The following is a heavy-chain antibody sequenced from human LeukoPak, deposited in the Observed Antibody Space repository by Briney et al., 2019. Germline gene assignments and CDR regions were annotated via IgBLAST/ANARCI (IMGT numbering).Heavy chain of an antibody. Sequence: SETLSLTCAVYGGSFSGYYWSWIRQPPGKGLEWIGEINHSGSTNYNPSLKSRVTISVDTSKNQFSLKLSSVTAADTAVYYCARVWYYYDSSGYYYVWFDPWGQGTLVTVSS. J-gene: IGHJ5*02. D-gene: IGHD3-22*01. V-gene: IGHV4-34*01. CDR2: INHSGST. CDR1: GGSFSGYY. CDR3: ARVWYYYDSSGYYYVWFDP.